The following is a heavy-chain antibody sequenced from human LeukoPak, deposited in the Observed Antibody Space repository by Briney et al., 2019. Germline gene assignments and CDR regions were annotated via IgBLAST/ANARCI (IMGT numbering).Heavy chain of an antibody. D-gene: IGHD2-8*01. J-gene: IGHJ4*02. CDR2: INRSSSYI. V-gene: IGHV3-21*01. Sequence: GGSLRLSCAASGFTFSSYSMNWVRQAPGKGLEWVSFINRSSSYIYYADSVKGRFTISRDNAKNSLYLQMNSLRAEDTAVYYCARACGVLINGTGCCDYGGQGTLVTVSS. CDR1: GFTFSSYS. CDR3: ARACGVLINGTGCCDY.